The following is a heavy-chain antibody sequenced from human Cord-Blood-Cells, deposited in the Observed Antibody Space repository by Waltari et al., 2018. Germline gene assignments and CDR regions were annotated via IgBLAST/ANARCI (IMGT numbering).Heavy chain of an antibody. CDR1: GFTFSSYW. J-gene: IGHJ2*01. V-gene: IGHV3-74*01. CDR3: ARVPLTGVWYFDL. Sequence: EVQLVESGGGLVQPGGSLRLSCAASGFTFSSYWMHWVRQAPGKGLVWGSRINSDGGSTSYADSVKGRFTISRDNAKNTLYLQMNSLRAEDTAVYYCARVPLTGVWYFDLWGRGTLVTVSS. CDR2: INSDGGST. D-gene: IGHD7-27*01.